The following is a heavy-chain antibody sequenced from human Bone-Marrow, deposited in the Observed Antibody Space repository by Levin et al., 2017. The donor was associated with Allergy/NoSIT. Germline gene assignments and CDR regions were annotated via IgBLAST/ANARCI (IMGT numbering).Heavy chain of an antibody. CDR2: ITGSGRDT. V-gene: IGHV3-23*01. D-gene: IGHD2-15*01. CDR1: GFTFGNFA. CDR3: AKDLHTDRWYVDGMDV. J-gene: IGHJ6*02. Sequence: GGSLRLSCAASGFTFGNFAMTWVRQAPGKGLEWVSVITGSGRDTYYAASVKGRFTISRDNSKNTLYLQMSGLRGEDTAVYFCAKDLHTDRWYVDGMDVWGQGTTVTVSS.